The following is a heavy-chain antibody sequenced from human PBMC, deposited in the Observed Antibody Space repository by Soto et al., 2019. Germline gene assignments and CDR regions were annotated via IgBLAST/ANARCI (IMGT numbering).Heavy chain of an antibody. CDR3: TRDTVRGVIRFDY. Sequence: EVQLVESGGGLVQPGRSLRLSCTASGFTFGDYAMSWFRQAPGKGLEWVGFIRSKAYGGTTDYAASVKGRFTISRDDSKSIAYLQMNSLKTEDTAVYYCTRDTVRGVIRFDYWGQGTLVTVSS. J-gene: IGHJ4*02. D-gene: IGHD3-10*01. CDR1: GFTFGDYA. V-gene: IGHV3-49*03. CDR2: IRSKAYGGTT.